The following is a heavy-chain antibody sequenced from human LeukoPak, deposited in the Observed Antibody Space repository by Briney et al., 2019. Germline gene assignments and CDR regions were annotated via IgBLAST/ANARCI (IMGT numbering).Heavy chain of an antibody. CDR1: GYTFTGYW. J-gene: IGHJ3*02. CDR2: INPNSGGT. D-gene: IGHD1-26*01. Sequence: ASVKVSCKASGYTFTGYWHWVRQAPGQGLEWMGRINPNSGGTDYAQNFQGRVTMTRDTSISTAYMELSSPRSDDTAVYYCARFLSGSHDASDIWGQGTMVTVSS. V-gene: IGHV1-2*06. CDR3: ARFLSGSHDASDI.